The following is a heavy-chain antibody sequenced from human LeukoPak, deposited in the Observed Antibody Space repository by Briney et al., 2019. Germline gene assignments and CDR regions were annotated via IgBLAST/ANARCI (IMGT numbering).Heavy chain of an antibody. V-gene: IGHV3-48*04. Sequence: GGSLRLSCAASGFTFSSYSMNWVRQAPGKGLEWVSYISSSGSTIYYADSVKGRFTISRDNAKSSLYLQMNSLRAEDTAVYYCAREWVSRFDPWGQGTLVTVSS. J-gene: IGHJ5*02. CDR1: GFTFSSYS. D-gene: IGHD3-3*02. CDR3: AREWVSRFDP. CDR2: ISSSGSTI.